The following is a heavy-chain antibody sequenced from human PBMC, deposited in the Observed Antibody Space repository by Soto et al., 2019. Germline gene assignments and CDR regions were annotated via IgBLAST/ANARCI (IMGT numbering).Heavy chain of an antibody. V-gene: IGHV1-69*02. CDR2: ITPVLGIA. D-gene: IGHD6-19*01. Sequence: QVQLVQSGAEVKKPGSSVKVSCEASGRTFSSYSIIWVRQAPGQGLEWMGRITPVLGIANYAQKFQGRVTITADKATSTAYMDLSSLTFEDTAVYYCARGGAVAGAPTLQRYYYGMDVWGQGTTVTVSS. CDR3: ARGGAVAGAPTLQRYYYGMDV. CDR1: GRTFSSYS. J-gene: IGHJ6*02.